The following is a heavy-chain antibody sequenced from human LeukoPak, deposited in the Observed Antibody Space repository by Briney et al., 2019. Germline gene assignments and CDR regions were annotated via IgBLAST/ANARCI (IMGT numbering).Heavy chain of an antibody. J-gene: IGHJ3*02. CDR3: ARDHSPDSSGYDAFDI. CDR1: GFTFSSYS. V-gene: IGHV3-21*01. CDR2: ISSSSSYI. Sequence: PGGSLRLSCAASGFTFSSYSMNWVRQAPGKGLEWVSSISSSSSYIYYADSVKGRFTISRDNAKNSLYLQMNSLRAEDTAVYYCARDHSPDSSGYDAFDIWGQGTMVTVS. D-gene: IGHD3-22*01.